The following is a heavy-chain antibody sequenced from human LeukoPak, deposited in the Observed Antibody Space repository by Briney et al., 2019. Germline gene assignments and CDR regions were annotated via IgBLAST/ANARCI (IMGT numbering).Heavy chain of an antibody. D-gene: IGHD3-3*01. V-gene: IGHV4-34*01. CDR1: GGSFSGYY. J-gene: IGHJ5*02. CDR3: ARGAYYDFWSGYYTHWFDP. Sequence: PSKTLSLTCAVYGGSFSGYYWSWIRQPPGKGLEWIGEINHSGSTSYNPFLKSRVTISVDTSKNQFSLKLSSVTAADTAVYYCARGAYYDFWSGYYTHWFDPWGQGTLVTVSS. CDR2: INHSGST.